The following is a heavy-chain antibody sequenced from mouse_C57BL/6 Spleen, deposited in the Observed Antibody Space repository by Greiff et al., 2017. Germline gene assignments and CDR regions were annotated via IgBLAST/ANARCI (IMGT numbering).Heavy chain of an antibody. Sequence: VQLVESGPGLVQPSQSLSITCTVAGFSLTSYGVHWVRQSPGKGLEGLGVIWRGGSTDYNAAFMSRLSITKDNSKSQVFFKMNSLQADDTAIYYCAKKNTGYFDVWGTGTTVTVSS. J-gene: IGHJ1*03. V-gene: IGHV2-5*01. CDR2: IWRGGST. CDR1: GFSLTSYG. D-gene: IGHD5-2*01. CDR3: AKKNTGYFDV.